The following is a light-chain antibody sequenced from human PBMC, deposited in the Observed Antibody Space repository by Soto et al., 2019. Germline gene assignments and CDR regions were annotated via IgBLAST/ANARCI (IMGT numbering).Light chain of an antibody. V-gene: IGLV1-40*01. J-gene: IGLJ3*02. CDR2: GNN. CDR3: QSYDSSLSGWV. Sequence: QPVLTQPPSVSGAPGQRVTISCTGSSSNIGAGYDVHWYQQLPGIAPKLLIFGNNNRPSGVPDRFSGSMSGTSASLAITGLQAEDEADYYCQSYDSSLSGWVFGGGTKLTVL. CDR1: SSNIGAGYD.